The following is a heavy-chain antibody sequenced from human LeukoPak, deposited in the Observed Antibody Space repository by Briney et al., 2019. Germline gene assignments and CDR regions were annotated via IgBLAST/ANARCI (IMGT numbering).Heavy chain of an antibody. CDR2: IKQDGSEK. D-gene: IGHD4-11*01. V-gene: IGHV3-7*01. CDR3: AGAGHDYSNPDAFDI. J-gene: IGHJ3*02. Sequence: PGGSLRLSCAASGFTFSSYWMSWVRQAPGKGLEWVANIKQDGSEKYYVDSVKGRFTISRDNAKNSLYLQMNSLRAEDTAVYYCAGAGHDYSNPDAFDIWGQGTMVTVSS. CDR1: GFTFSSYW.